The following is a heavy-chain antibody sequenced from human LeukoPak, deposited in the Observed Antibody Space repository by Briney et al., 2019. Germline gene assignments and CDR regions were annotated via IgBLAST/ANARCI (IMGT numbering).Heavy chain of an antibody. CDR3: ARNPLDGGNAFDY. J-gene: IGHJ4*02. CDR1: GGSVSSSSYY. CDR2: IYDSGST. Sequence: SETLSLTCTVPGGSVSSSSYYWSWIRQPPGKGLEWIGYIYDSGSTNYNPSLKSRVTISVDTSKNQLSLKLISVTAADTAVYYCARNPLDGGNAFDYWGQGTLVTVSS. V-gene: IGHV4-61*01. D-gene: IGHD4-23*01.